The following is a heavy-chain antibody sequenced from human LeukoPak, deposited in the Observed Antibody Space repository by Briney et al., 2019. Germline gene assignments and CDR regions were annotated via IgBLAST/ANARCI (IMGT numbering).Heavy chain of an antibody. CDR3: ARVPGVVYYDYMDV. CDR1: GFTFDDYG. CDR2: INWNGGST. J-gene: IGHJ6*03. V-gene: IGHV3-20*04. Sequence: GGSLRLSCAASGFTFDDYGMSWVRQVPGKGLEWVSGINWNGGSTGNADSVKGRFTISRDNAKNSLYLEMNSLRAEDTAVYYCARVPGVVYYDYMDVWGKGTRSPSP. D-gene: IGHD2-15*01.